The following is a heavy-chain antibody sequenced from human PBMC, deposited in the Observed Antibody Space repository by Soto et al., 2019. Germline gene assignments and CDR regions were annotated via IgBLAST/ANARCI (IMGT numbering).Heavy chain of an antibody. CDR3: ARGSPDFWSGYGYYYYGMDV. CDR1: GGSISSGGYY. V-gene: IGHV4-61*08. D-gene: IGHD3-3*01. CDR2: IYYSGST. Sequence: SETLSLTCTVSGGSISSGGYYWSWIRQPPGKGLEWIGYIYYSGSTNYNPSLKSRVTISVDTSKNQFSLKLSSVTAADTAVYYCARGSPDFWSGYGYYYYGMDVWGQGTTVTVSS. J-gene: IGHJ6*02.